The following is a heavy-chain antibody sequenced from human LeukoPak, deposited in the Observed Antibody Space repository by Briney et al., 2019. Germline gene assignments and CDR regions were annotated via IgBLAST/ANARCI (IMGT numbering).Heavy chain of an antibody. J-gene: IGHJ4*02. CDR3: ARMALGDSSGWVDY. D-gene: IGHD6-19*01. CDR1: GVSFSGYY. V-gene: IGHV4-34*12. CDR2: IIHSGST. Sequence: SETLSLTCAVNGVSFSGYYWSWIRQSPGKGLEYIGEIIHSGSTNFNPSLKSRVTISIDTSKNQFSLKLSSVTVADTAVYYCARMALGDSSGWVDYWGQGTLVTVSS.